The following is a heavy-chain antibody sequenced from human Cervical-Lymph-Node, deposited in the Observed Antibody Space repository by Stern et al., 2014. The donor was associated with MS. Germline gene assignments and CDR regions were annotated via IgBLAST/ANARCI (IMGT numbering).Heavy chain of an antibody. CDR3: ARDYSESRGHYLFYFGL. V-gene: IGHV3-30-3*01. D-gene: IGHD3-22*01. CDR2: ISSDGSRQ. CDR1: GFTFGNYA. Sequence: QVQLVQSGGGVVQPGRSRRLSCAAAGFTFGNYAMHWVRQAPGKGLEWVTLISSDGSRQCDTDCVKGRFPISRDNSKSTLYLQMNSLTTEDTAVYYCARDYSESRGHYLFYFGLWGQGTLVTVSS. J-gene: IGHJ4*02.